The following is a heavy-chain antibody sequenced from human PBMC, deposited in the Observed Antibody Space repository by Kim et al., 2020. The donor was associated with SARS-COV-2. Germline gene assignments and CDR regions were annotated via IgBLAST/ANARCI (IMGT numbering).Heavy chain of an antibody. J-gene: IGHJ4*02. CDR2: FDPEDGET. Sequence: ASVKVSCKVSGYTLTELSMHWVRQAPGKGLEWMGGFDPEDGETIYAQKFQGRVTMTEDTSTDTAYMELSSLRSEDTAVYYCATVSGYAGATTSASDYWGQGALVTVSS. CDR3: ATVSGYAGATTSASDY. D-gene: IGHD1-26*01. V-gene: IGHV1-24*01. CDR1: GYTLTELS.